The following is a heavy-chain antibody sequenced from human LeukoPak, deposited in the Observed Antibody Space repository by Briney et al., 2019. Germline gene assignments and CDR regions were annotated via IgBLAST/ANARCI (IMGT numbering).Heavy chain of an antibody. CDR2: ISGSGGST. CDR1: GFTCNSFA. D-gene: IGHD3-22*01. V-gene: IGHV3-23*01. J-gene: IGHJ4*02. CDR3: AKDYYDSSGYPDY. Sequence: GSLSLSASASGFTCNSFAMSWVAPAPGQGLEWCLAISGSGGSTYYADSVKGRFTISRDNSKNTLYLQMNSLRAEDTAVYYCAKDYYDSSGYPDYWGEGTLVTVSS.